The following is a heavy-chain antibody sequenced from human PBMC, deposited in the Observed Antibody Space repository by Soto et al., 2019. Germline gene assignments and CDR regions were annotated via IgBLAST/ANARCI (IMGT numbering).Heavy chain of an antibody. J-gene: IGHJ5*02. D-gene: IGHD2-2*01. CDR1: GYTFRSYS. CDR3: ARDLAVGWFDP. CDR2: INVYNGNK. V-gene: IGHV1-18*01. Sequence: QVQLVRSGAEVKKPGASVKVSCKTSGYTFRSYSISWVRQAPGQGLEWMGWINVYNGNKKYAQNLQGRVTMTTDTSTSTAYMELRSLRSDDTAVYYCARDLAVGWFDPWGQGTLVTVSS.